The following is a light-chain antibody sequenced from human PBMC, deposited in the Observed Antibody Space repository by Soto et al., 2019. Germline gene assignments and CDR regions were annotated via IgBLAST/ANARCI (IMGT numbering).Light chain of an antibody. J-gene: IGLJ3*02. CDR1: SSDVGGYNY. V-gene: IGLV2-14*01. CDR3: SSYTSSSTV. CDR2: EVS. Sequence: QSALTQPASVSGSPGLSITISCTGTSSDVGGYNYVSWYQQHPGKAPKLMIYEVSNRPSGVSNRFSGSKSGNTASLTISGLQAEDEADYYCSSYTSSSTVFGGGTKLTVL.